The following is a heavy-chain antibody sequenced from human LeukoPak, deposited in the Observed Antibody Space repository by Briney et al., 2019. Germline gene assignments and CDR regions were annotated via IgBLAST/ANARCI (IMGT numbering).Heavy chain of an antibody. Sequence: GGSLRLSCAASGFTFSNYAMDWVRQAPGKGLDCVSAISGSGDSVRHADSVKGRFTISRDNSKNTLYLQMDNLRAEDTALYYCARDFWATNYYYGMDVWGQGTTVTVS. CDR2: ISGSGDSV. J-gene: IGHJ6*02. D-gene: IGHD3-3*01. V-gene: IGHV3-23*01. CDR1: GFTFSNYA. CDR3: ARDFWATNYYYGMDV.